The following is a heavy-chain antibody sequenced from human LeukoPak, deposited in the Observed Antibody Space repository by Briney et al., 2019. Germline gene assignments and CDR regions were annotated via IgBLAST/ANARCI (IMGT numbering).Heavy chain of an antibody. J-gene: IGHJ4*02. Sequence: PSETLSLTCTVSGASISTYYWSWIRQPAGKGLEWIGHIYTSESTYYNPSLKSRVTISVDTSKNQFSLKLSSVTAADTAVYYCARVKYGNYVDYWGQGTLVTVSS. D-gene: IGHD4-17*01. CDR3: ARVKYGNYVDY. CDR2: IYTSEST. CDR1: GASISTYY. V-gene: IGHV4-4*07.